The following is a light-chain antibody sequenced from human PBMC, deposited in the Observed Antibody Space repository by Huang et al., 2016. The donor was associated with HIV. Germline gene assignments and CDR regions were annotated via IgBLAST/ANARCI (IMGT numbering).Light chain of an antibody. V-gene: IGKV2-28*01. CDR2: MAS. J-gene: IGKJ4*01. Sequence: DIVMTQSPLSLPVTPGEPASISCRSSQSLVHDNGYSYLDWYLQKPGQSPQVLIYMASVRAPGIPDRCIGGGSGTNFTLEINRVDAEDVGTYYCMQSLQSLTFGGGTRLEIK. CDR1: QSLVHDNGYSY. CDR3: MQSLQSLT.